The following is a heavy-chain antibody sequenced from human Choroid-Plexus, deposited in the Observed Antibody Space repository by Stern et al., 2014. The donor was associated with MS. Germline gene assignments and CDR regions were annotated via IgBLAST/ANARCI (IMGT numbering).Heavy chain of an antibody. Sequence: VQLVDSGGGVVQPGRPLRLSCVASGFTLGSCAMHWVRQAPGKGMAGVAGVSYDGSNKYYADSVKGRFTISRDNSQNTLYMQMSSLRPEDTAVYYCAKDRQYLTYFFDHWGQGSLVTVSS. CDR1: GFTLGSCA. J-gene: IGHJ5*02. CDR2: VSYDGSNK. V-gene: IGHV3-30*18. CDR3: AKDRQYLTYFFDH. D-gene: IGHD2/OR15-2a*01.